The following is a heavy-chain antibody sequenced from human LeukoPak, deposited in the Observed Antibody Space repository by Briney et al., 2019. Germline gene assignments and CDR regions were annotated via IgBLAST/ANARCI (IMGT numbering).Heavy chain of an antibody. J-gene: IGHJ4*02. CDR2: IYHSGST. CDR1: DGSISSSNW. D-gene: IGHD6-6*01. CDR3: ARESSSSRPFDY. V-gene: IGHV4-4*02. Sequence: PSGTLSLTCAVSDGSISSSNWWSWVRQPPGKGLEWIGEIYHSGSTNYNPSLKSRVTISVDKSKNQFSLKLSSATAADTAVYYCARESSSSRPFDYWGQGTLVTVSS.